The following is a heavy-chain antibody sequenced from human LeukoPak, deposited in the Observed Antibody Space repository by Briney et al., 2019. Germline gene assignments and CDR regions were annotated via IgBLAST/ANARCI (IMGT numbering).Heavy chain of an antibody. J-gene: IGHJ6*02. D-gene: IGHD2-2*01. CDR2: IKQDGSEK. CDR3: ARSRPRYYYYYGMDV. V-gene: IGHV3-7*01. CDR1: GFTFSSYW. Sequence: GGSLRLSCAASGFTFSSYWMSWARQAPGKGLEWVANIKQDGSEKYYVDSVKGRFTISRDNAKNSLYLQMNSLRAEDTAVYYCARSRPRYYYYYGMDVWGQGTTVTVSS.